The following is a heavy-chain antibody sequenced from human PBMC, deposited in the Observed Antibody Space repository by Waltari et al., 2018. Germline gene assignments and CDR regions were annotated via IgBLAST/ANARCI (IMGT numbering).Heavy chain of an antibody. V-gene: IGHV3-48*03. CDR3: ARGEGGANEY. J-gene: IGHJ4*02. Sequence: EVQLVESGGGLVQLGGSLTLFCAASGFPFRNYEMNWVRQAPGKGVEWVSYISSGASTIYYADSVKGRFTISRDNAKNSVYLQMNSLRAEDTAIYYCARGEGGANEYWGQGTLVTVSS. CDR1: GFPFRNYE. D-gene: IGHD1-26*01. CDR2: ISSGASTI.